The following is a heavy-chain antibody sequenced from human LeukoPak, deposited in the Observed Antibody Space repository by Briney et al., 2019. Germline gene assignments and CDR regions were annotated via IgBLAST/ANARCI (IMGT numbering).Heavy chain of an antibody. D-gene: IGHD2-2*01. CDR1: GYSISSGYY. V-gene: IGHV4-38-2*02. CDR3: ARGSRLGYCSSTSCYASRGPQSRRNYYYYMDV. Sequence: SETLSLTCTVSGYSISSGYYWGWIRQPPGKGLEWIGSIYHSGSTNYNPSLKSRVTISVDTSKNQFSLKLSSVTAADTAVYYCARGSRLGYCSSTSCYASRGPQSRRNYYYYMDVWGKGTTVTISS. CDR2: IYHSGST. J-gene: IGHJ6*03.